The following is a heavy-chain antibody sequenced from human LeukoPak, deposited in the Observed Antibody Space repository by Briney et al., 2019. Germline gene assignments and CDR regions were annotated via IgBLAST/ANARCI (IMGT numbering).Heavy chain of an antibody. Sequence: GGSLRLSCEALGLTFNTYSMNWARQAPGKGLEWVSSIVSSGGYMFYADSVKGRFTLPRANAKNSLYLQINSLRAEDTAVYYCASDWDSDSWAQGTLVTVSS. D-gene: IGHD7-27*01. CDR3: ASDWDSDS. CDR2: IVSSGGYM. J-gene: IGHJ4*02. V-gene: IGHV3-21*01. CDR1: GLTFNTYS.